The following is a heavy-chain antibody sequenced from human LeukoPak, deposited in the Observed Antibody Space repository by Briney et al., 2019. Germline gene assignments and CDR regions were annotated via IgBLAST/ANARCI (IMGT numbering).Heavy chain of an antibody. Sequence: SETLSLTCTVSGGSFNSYYWSWLRQPAGKGLEWIGRIHTSGSTDYSPSLQSRVTISVDLSKKQFSLNLSSVTAADTAVYYCARDIVYLIDEDYGWGQGTLVTVSS. D-gene: IGHD4-17*01. CDR1: GGSFNSYY. CDR3: ARDIVYLIDEDYG. V-gene: IGHV4-4*07. CDR2: IHTSGST. J-gene: IGHJ4*02.